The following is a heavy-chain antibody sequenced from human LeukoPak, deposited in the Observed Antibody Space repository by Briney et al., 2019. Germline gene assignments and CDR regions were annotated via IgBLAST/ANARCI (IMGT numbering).Heavy chain of an antibody. J-gene: IGHJ4*02. CDR3: AKSPYYSMDYYFDY. CDR1: GFTFDDYA. Sequence: GGSLRLSCAASGFTFDDYAMHWVRQAPGKGLGWVSGISWNSGSIGYADSVKGRFTISRDNAKNSLYLQMNSLRAEDTALYYCAKSPYYSMDYYFDYWGQGTLVTVSS. D-gene: IGHD3-10*01. V-gene: IGHV3-9*01. CDR2: ISWNSGSI.